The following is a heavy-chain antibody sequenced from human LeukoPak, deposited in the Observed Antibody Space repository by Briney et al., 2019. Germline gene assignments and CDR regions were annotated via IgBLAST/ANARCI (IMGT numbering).Heavy chain of an antibody. CDR3: ARGGGLDV. J-gene: IGHJ6*02. V-gene: IGHV3-7*03. Sequence: GGSLRLSCAASGFTFSSFWMNWARQAPGKGLEWVASINHNGNVNYYVDSVKGRFTTSRDNAKNSLYLQMSNLRAEDTAVYFCARGGGLDVWGQGATVTVSS. D-gene: IGHD3-16*01. CDR1: GFTFSSFW. CDR2: INHNGNVN.